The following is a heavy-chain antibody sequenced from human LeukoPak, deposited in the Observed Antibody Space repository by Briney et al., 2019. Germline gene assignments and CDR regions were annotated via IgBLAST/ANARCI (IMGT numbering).Heavy chain of an antibody. J-gene: IGHJ3*02. D-gene: IGHD3-3*01. V-gene: IGHV4-39*01. CDR1: GGSISSSSYY. CDR2: IYYSGST. CDR3: ARGDFRNDAFDI. Sequence: SETLSLTCTVSGGSISSSSYYWGWIRQPPGKGREWIGGIYYSGSTYYNPSLKSRVTISVDTSKNQFSLKLSSVPAAHTAVYYCARGDFRNDAFDIWGQGPMVTVSS.